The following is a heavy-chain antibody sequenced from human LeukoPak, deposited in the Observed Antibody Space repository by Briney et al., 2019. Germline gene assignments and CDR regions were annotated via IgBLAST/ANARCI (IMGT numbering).Heavy chain of an antibody. D-gene: IGHD6-13*01. CDR3: ARHGPLTLAIAGCFDY. Sequence: PSETLSLTCTVSGGSISSSSYYWGWIRQPPGKGLEWIGSIYYSGSTYYSPSLKSRVIISVDTSKNQFSLKLSSVTAADTAEYYCARHGPLTLAIAGCFDYWGQGTLVTVSS. J-gene: IGHJ4*02. V-gene: IGHV4-39*01. CDR2: IYYSGST. CDR1: GGSISSSSYY.